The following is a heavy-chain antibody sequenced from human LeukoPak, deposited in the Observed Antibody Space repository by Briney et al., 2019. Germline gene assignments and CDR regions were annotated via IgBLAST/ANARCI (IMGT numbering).Heavy chain of an antibody. CDR3: ARQTVEMATAEPGTLGFYYYYYMDV. Sequence: SVKVSCKASGFTFTSSAMQWVRQARGQRLEWIGWIVVGSGNTNYAQKFQERVTITRDMSTSTAYMELSSLRSEDTAVYYCARQTVEMATAEPGTLGFYYYYYMDVWGKGTTATVSS. CDR1: GFTFTSSA. J-gene: IGHJ6*03. CDR2: IVVGSGNT. D-gene: IGHD5-24*01. V-gene: IGHV1-58*02.